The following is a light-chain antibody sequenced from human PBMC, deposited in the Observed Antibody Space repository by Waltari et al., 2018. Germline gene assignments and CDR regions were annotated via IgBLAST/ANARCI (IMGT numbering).Light chain of an antibody. CDR3: AAWDDSLNGPV. V-gene: IGLV1-44*01. CDR2: SNN. J-gene: IGLJ2*01. CDR1: SSNIGSIT. Sequence: QSVLTQPPPASGTPGQRVPISCSGSSSNIGSITVNWYQQLPGTAPKLLIYSNNQRPSGVPDRFSGSKSGTSASLAISGLQSEDEADYYCAAWDDSLNGPVFGGGTKLTVL.